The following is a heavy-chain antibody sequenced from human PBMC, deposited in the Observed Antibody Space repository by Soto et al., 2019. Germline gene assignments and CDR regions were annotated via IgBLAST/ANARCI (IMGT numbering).Heavy chain of an antibody. J-gene: IGHJ2*01. D-gene: IGHD2-21*02. CDR1: GGSISSGAYY. Sequence: QVQLQESGPGLVKPSQTLSLTCTVSGGSISSGAYYWSWIRQPPGKGLEWIGYIYYSGSTYYNPYLKSRVTISVDTSKNQFSLKLSSVTAADTAVYYCAREAGTVVTPIRYFDLWGRGTLFTVSS. V-gene: IGHV4-30-4*01. CDR3: AREAGTVVTPIRYFDL. CDR2: IYYSGST.